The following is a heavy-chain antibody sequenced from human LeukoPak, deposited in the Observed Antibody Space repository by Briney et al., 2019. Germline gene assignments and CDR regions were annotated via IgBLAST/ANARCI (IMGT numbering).Heavy chain of an antibody. D-gene: IGHD6-19*01. CDR3: ARHGYSSGWYVPTWFDP. V-gene: IGHV4-59*08. J-gene: IGHJ5*02. Sequence: PSETLSLTCTVSGGSISIYYWSWIRQPPGKGLEWIGYIYYSGSTNYNPSLKSRVTISVDTSKNQFSLKLSSVTAADTAVYYCARHGYSSGWYVPTWFDPWGQGTLVTVSS. CDR2: IYYSGST. CDR1: GGSISIYY.